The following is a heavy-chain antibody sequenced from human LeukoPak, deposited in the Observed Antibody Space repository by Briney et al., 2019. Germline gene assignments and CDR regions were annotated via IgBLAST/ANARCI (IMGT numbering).Heavy chain of an antibody. J-gene: IGHJ6*02. CDR2: ISGDGTNI. Sequence: EGSLRLSCVAPGFTFSAYYMQWVRQAPRKGLVWVSRISGDGTNIDYADSVRGRFTISRDNAKNTVYLQMNTLSVEDTAVYFCTRDLLDYDLSTGLHHYYMDVWGQGTTVTVSS. V-gene: IGHV3-74*01. CDR3: TRDLLDYDLSTGLHHYYMDV. D-gene: IGHD3-9*01. CDR1: GFTFSAYY.